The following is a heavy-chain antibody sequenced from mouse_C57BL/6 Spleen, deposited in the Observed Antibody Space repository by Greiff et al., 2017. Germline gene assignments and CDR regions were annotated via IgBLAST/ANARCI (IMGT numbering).Heavy chain of an antibody. CDR1: GFTFSNSW. Sequence: DVMLVESGGGLVQPGGSMKLSCVASGFTFSNSWMNWVRQSPEKGLEWVAQIRLKSDNYATHYAESVKGRFTISRDDSKSSVYLQMNNLRAEDTGIYYCTGGYPFAYWGQGTLVTVSA. J-gene: IGHJ3*01. V-gene: IGHV6-3*01. D-gene: IGHD2-2*01. CDR3: TGGYPFAY. CDR2: IRLKSDNYAT.